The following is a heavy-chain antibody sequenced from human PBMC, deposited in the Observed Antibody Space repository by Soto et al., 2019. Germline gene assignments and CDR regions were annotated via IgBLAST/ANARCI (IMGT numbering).Heavy chain of an antibody. Sequence: QVQLQESGPGLVKPSETLSLTCTVSGGSISSYYWSWIRQPPGKGLEWIGYIYYSGSTNYNPSLQNRVTLTVDTTKKLCTLTLSSVTAADTAVYYCARAVLYCAGSGYLIRDACHIWGPGTMVPVSS. J-gene: IGHJ3*02. CDR2: IYYSGST. CDR3: ARAVLYCAGSGYLIRDACHI. D-gene: IGHD3-22*01. V-gene: IGHV4-59*01. CDR1: GGSISSYY.